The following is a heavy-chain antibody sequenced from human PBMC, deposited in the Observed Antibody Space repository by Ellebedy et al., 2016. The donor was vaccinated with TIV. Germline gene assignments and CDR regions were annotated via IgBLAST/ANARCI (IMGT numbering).Heavy chain of an antibody. D-gene: IGHD1-26*01. Sequence: PGGSLRLSCAASGFTFSSYAMSWVRQAPGKGLEWVSTISPTGSRTYYADSVEGRFTISRDTSKKTLYLQMDSLRAEDTAIYYCADDPWGVGPAFDIWGQGTMVTVSS. V-gene: IGHV3-23*01. CDR1: GFTFSSYA. CDR2: ISPTGSRT. CDR3: ADDPWGVGPAFDI. J-gene: IGHJ3*02.